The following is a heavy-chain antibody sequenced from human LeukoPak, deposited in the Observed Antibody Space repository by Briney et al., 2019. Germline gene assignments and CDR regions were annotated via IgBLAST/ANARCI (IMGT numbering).Heavy chain of an antibody. D-gene: IGHD3-22*01. CDR2: INHSGST. Sequence: SETLSLTCAVYGGSFSGYYWSWIRQPPGKGLEWIGEINHSGSTNYNPSLKSRVTISVDTSKNQFSLKLSSVTAADTAVYYCARDLGYYYDSSGYYWGYNWFDPWGQGTLVTVSS. CDR3: ARDLGYYYDSSGYYWGYNWFDP. J-gene: IGHJ5*02. V-gene: IGHV4-34*01. CDR1: GGSFSGYY.